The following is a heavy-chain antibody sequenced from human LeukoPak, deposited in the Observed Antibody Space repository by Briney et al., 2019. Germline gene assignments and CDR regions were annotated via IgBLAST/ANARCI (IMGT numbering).Heavy chain of an antibody. Sequence: SETLSLTCTVSGYSISSGHYWGWIRQPPVKGLEWIGSMYHSGSTYYNPSLKSRVTISVDTSKNQFPLKLSSVTGADTAVYYCAGPRYFDFDYWGQGTLVTVSS. CDR3: AGPRYFDFDY. J-gene: IGHJ4*02. V-gene: IGHV4-38-2*02. D-gene: IGHD3-9*01. CDR1: GYSISSGHY. CDR2: MYHSGST.